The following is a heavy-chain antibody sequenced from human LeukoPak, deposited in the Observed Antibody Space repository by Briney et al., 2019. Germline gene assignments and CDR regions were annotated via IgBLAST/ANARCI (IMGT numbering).Heavy chain of an antibody. CDR1: GFTFSSYS. CDR3: ARGVAAAGIDY. CDR2: ISSSSSYI. D-gene: IGHD6-13*01. Sequence: GGSLRLSCAASGFTFSSYSMNWVRQAPGKGLEWVSSISSSSSYIYYADSVKGRFTISRDNAKNSLYLQMNSLRAEDTAVYYCARGVAAAGIDYWGQGTLVTVSS. V-gene: IGHV3-21*01. J-gene: IGHJ4*02.